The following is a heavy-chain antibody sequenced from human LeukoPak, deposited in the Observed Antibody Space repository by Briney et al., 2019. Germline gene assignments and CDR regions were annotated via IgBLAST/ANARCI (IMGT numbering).Heavy chain of an antibody. CDR1: GFTFSSYG. J-gene: IGHJ3*02. Sequence: RPGGSLRLTGAASGFTFSSYGMRWVRQAPGKGLEWVAVIWYDGSNKYYADSVKGRFTISRDNSKNTLYLQMNSLRAEDTAVYYCAKVNYDILTSAEWDDAFDIWGQGTMVTVSS. CDR2: IWYDGSNK. D-gene: IGHD3-9*01. CDR3: AKVNYDILTSAEWDDAFDI. V-gene: IGHV3-33*06.